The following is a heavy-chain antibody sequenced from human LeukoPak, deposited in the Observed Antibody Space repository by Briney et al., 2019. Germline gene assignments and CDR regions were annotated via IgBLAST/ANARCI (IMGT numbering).Heavy chain of an antibody. CDR2: MKEDGGEI. J-gene: IGHJ4*02. Sequence: PGGSLRLSCAGSGFPFSNYWMVWVRQAPGKGLEWVANMKEDGGEINYVDSVKGRFTISRDNAKNSLDLQMNSLRVDDTAVYYCVRDRGYSTFDYWGQGTLVIVSS. CDR1: GFPFSNYW. V-gene: IGHV3-7*01. D-gene: IGHD4-23*01. CDR3: VRDRGYSTFDY.